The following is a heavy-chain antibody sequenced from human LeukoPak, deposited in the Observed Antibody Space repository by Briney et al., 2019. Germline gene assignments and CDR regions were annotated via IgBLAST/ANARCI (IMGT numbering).Heavy chain of an antibody. J-gene: IGHJ4*02. CDR1: GFTFSNYA. V-gene: IGHV3-23*01. D-gene: IGHD2-8*01. CDR3: AREKDTVLMVYATPLSH. Sequence: GGSLRLSCAASGFTFSNYAMSWVRQAPGKGLEWVLGISGSGGSTYYADSVKGRFTISRDNSKDTLNLQMNSLRAEDTAVYYCAREKDTVLMVYATPLSHWGQGTLVTVSS. CDR2: ISGSGGST.